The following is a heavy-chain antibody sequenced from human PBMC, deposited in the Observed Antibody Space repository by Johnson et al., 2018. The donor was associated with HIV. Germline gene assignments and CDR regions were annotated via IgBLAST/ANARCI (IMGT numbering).Heavy chain of an antibody. CDR2: ISSSGSTI. D-gene: IGHD4-23*01. V-gene: IGHV3-11*04. CDR3: ARALRWPNAFDI. CDR1: GFTFSDYY. J-gene: IGHJ3*02. Sequence: QMQLVESGGGLVQPGVSLRLSCAASGFTFSDYYMSWIRQAPGKGLEWVAYISSSGSTIYYADSVKGRFPISRDNAKNSLYLQMSSLRAEDTTIYYCARALRWPNAFDIWGQGTLVTVSS.